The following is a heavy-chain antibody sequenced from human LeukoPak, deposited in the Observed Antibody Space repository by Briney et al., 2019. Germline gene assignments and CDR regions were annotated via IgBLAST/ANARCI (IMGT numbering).Heavy chain of an antibody. CDR2: INSDGSST. CDR3: ASARFLVPPPLGYYYGMHV. D-gene: IGHD3-3*01. CDR1: GFTFSSYW. Sequence: GGSLRLSCAASGFTFSSYWMHWVRQAPGKGLVWVSRINSDGSSTSYADSVKGRFTISRDNAKNTLYLQMNSLRAEDTAVYYCASARFLVPPPLGYYYGMHVWGQGTTVTVSS. V-gene: IGHV3-74*01. J-gene: IGHJ6*02.